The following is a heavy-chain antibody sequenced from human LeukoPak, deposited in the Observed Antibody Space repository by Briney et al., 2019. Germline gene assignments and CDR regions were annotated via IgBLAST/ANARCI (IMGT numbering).Heavy chain of an antibody. CDR1: GYSFTTYW. V-gene: IGHV5-51*01. J-gene: IGHJ6*04. CDR3: ARQQVAYYYYYGTDV. CDR2: IYPGDSDT. D-gene: IGHD2-15*01. Sequence: GESLKISCKGSGYSFTTYWIAWVRQMPGKGLEWMGIIYPGDSDTRYSPSFQGQVTISADKSICTAFLQWSSLKASDTAMYYCARQQVAYYYYYGTDVWGKGTTVTVSS.